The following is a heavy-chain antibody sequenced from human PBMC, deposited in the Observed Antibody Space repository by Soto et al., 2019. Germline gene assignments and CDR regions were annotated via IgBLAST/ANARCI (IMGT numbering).Heavy chain of an antibody. Sequence: EVQLLESGGGLVQPGGSLRLSCAASGFTFSNYAMSWVRQAPGKGLEWVSTISGNGGSTYYANSVKGRFTISRDSSKITLYLQMNSLRAEDTAVYYCAKHIVVVPAAMDYFDYWGQGTLVTVSS. J-gene: IGHJ4*02. V-gene: IGHV3-23*01. D-gene: IGHD2-2*01. CDR2: ISGNGGST. CDR3: AKHIVVVPAAMDYFDY. CDR1: GFTFSNYA.